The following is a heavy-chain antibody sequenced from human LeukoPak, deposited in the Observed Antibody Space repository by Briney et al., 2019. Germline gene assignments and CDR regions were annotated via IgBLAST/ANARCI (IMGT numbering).Heavy chain of an antibody. Sequence: SQTLSLTCTVSGCSIGSGDYYWSWIRQPPGKGLEWIGYIYYSGSTYYNPSLKSRVTISVDTSKNQFSLKLSSVTAADTAVYYCARLRGLGEPYYYYYGMDVWGQGTTVTVSS. D-gene: IGHD3-3*01. J-gene: IGHJ6*02. CDR3: ARLRGLGEPYYYYYGMDV. V-gene: IGHV4-30-4*01. CDR2: IYYSGST. CDR1: GCSIGSGDYY.